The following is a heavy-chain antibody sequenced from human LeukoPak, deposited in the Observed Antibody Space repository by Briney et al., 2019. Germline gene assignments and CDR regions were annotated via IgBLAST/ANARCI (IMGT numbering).Heavy chain of an antibody. CDR2: IYPGDTVT. CDR1: GYSFTSYW. D-gene: IGHD2-15*01. J-gene: IGHJ4*02. Sequence: GESLKISCKGSGYSFTSYWIGWARQLPGKGLEWMGIIYPGDTVTRYSPSFQGQVTISADKSISTAYLQWSSLKASDTAMYCCARGIYRYCSGGSCYSKFDYWGQGTLVTVSS. V-gene: IGHV5-51*01. CDR3: ARGIYRYCSGGSCYSKFDY.